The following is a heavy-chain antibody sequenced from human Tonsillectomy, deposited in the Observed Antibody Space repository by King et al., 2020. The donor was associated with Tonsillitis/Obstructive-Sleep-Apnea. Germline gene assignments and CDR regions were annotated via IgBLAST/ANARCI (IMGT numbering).Heavy chain of an antibody. V-gene: IGHV3-7*03. J-gene: IGHJ3*02. CDR2: IKEDGREK. CDR3: ARVVKWIQLWPDAFDI. CDR1: GFAFSSYW. Sequence: VQLVESGGGLVQPGGSLRLSCAASGFAFSSYWMSWVRQAPGKGLEWVANIKEDGREKYYVDSVKGRFTISRDNAKKSLDLQMNSLRVEDTAVYYCARVVKWIQLWPDAFDIWGQGTMVTVPS. D-gene: IGHD5-18*01.